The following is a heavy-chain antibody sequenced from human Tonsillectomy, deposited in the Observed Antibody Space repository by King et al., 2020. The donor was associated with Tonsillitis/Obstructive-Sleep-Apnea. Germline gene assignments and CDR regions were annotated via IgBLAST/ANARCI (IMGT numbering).Heavy chain of an antibody. CDR2: LYSGGST. Sequence: VQLVESGGSWVQPGGSLRLSCAASGFTVSSNYMNWVRQAPGKGLEWVSLLYSGGSTYYADSVKGRFTISRDNSKNTLYLQMNSLRAEDTAVYYCARDRESTSSWVAFDIWGQGTMVTVSS. CDR1: GFTVSSNY. D-gene: IGHD2-2*01. CDR3: ARDRESTSSWVAFDI. V-gene: IGHV3-53*04. J-gene: IGHJ3*02.